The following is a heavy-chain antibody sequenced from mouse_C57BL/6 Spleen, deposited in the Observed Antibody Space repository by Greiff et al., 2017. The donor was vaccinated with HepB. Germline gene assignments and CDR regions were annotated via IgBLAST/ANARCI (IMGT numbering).Heavy chain of an antibody. V-gene: IGHV1-15*01. D-gene: IGHD3-3*01. Sequence: VQGVESGAELVRPGASVTLSCKASGYTFTDYEMHWVKQTPVHGLEWIGAIDPETGGTAYNQKFKGKAILTADKSSSTAYMELRSLTSEDSAVYYCTRGGWDYWGQGTTLTVSS. CDR2: IDPETGGT. CDR3: TRGGWDY. J-gene: IGHJ2*01. CDR1: GYTFTDYE.